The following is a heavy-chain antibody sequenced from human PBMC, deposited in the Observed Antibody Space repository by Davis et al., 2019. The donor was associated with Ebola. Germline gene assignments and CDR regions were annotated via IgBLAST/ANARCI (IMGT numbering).Heavy chain of an antibody. V-gene: IGHV5-51*01. J-gene: IGHJ2*01. Sequence: KVSCKGLGYSFTSYWIGWVRQMPGKGLEWMGMIYPGDSDTRYSPSFLGQVTISVDKSIGTAYLQWSSLKASDTAMYYCARRSPYGAYEGGWYFDLWGRGTLVTVSS. CDR3: ARRSPYGAYEGGWYFDL. CDR1: GYSFTSYW. CDR2: IYPGDSDT. D-gene: IGHD4-17*01.